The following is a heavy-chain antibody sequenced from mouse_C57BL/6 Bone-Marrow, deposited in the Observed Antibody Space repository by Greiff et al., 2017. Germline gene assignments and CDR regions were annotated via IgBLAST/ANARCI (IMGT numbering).Heavy chain of an antibody. CDR3: ARTGGVRRDYAWDD. J-gene: IGHJ4*01. D-gene: IGHD2-14*01. V-gene: IGHV1-58*01. CDR1: GYTFTSYG. Sequence: EVQLLESGAELVRPGSSVKMSCKTSGYTFTSYGINWVKQRPGQGLEWIGYIYIGNGYTKYNEKFKGKATLTSDTSSSTAYMQLSSLTSEDSAIYFCARTGGVRRDYAWDDWGKGTTVTGSS. CDR2: IYIGNGYT.